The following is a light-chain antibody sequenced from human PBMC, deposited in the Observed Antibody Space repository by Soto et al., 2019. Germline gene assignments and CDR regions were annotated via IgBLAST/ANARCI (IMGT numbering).Light chain of an antibody. CDR3: QQYDDSARYK. J-gene: IGKJ2*01. Sequence: EIVLTQSPGTLSLSPGERATLSCRASQSINTRYSAWYQQKPGQPPRLLIYATSSRAPGIPDRFSGSGSGTDFTLTISRLEPEDFAVYYCQQYDDSARYKFGQGTNL. CDR2: ATS. CDR1: QSINTRY. V-gene: IGKV3-20*01.